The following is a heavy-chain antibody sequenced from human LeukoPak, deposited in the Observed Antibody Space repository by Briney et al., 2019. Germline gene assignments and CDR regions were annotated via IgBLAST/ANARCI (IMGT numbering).Heavy chain of an antibody. D-gene: IGHD2-2*01. CDR1: GFTVISNY. Sequence: GGSLRLSCAASGFTVISNYMGWVRQAPGKGLEWLSVIYLGNNTFYADSVKGRFTISRDNAKNSLYLQMNSLRAEDTAVYYCARDRSWVVPAALDYWGQGTLVTVSS. CDR3: ARDRSWVVPAALDY. J-gene: IGHJ4*02. CDR2: IYLGNNT. V-gene: IGHV3-53*01.